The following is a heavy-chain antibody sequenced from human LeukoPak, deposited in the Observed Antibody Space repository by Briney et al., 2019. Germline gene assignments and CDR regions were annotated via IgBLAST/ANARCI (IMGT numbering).Heavy chain of an antibody. Sequence: ASVTVSCKTSGYSFTDYYLHWVRQAPGQGLEWMGWINPNSGGTSSAQKFQGRVTMTRDTSITTVYMEVSWLTSDDTAIYYCARADRLHGGPYLIGPWGQGTLVTVSS. CDR2: INPNSGGT. J-gene: IGHJ5*02. D-gene: IGHD2-21*01. CDR1: GYSFTDYY. CDR3: ARADRLHGGPYLIGP. V-gene: IGHV1-2*02.